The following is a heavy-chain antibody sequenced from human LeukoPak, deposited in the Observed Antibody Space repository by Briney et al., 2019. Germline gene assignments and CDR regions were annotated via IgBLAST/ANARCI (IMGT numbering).Heavy chain of an antibody. V-gene: IGHV5-51*01. CDR1: GYSFTSYW. CDR3: ARRSSGWYQDY. CDR2: IYPGDSDT. Sequence: GESLKISYRVSGYSFTSYWIGWVRQMPGKGLEWMGIIYPGDSDTRYSPSFQGQVTISADKSTSTAYLQWSSLKASDTAMYYCARRSSGWYQDYWGQGTLVTVSS. J-gene: IGHJ4*02. D-gene: IGHD6-19*01.